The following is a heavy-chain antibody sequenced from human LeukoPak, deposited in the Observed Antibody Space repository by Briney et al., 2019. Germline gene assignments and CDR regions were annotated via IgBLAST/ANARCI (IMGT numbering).Heavy chain of an antibody. D-gene: IGHD3-9*01. CDR2: INQSGST. V-gene: IGHV4-34*01. CDR3: ARWAYYVILTGSESPRLYYFDY. Sequence: SETLSLTCAVYGGSFSGYYWSWIRQTPGKGLEWIGEINQSGSTNYNPSLKSRVTISVDTSKNQFSLKLSSVTAADTAVYYCARWAYYVILTGSESPRLYYFDYWGQGTLVTVSS. J-gene: IGHJ4*02. CDR1: GGSFSGYY.